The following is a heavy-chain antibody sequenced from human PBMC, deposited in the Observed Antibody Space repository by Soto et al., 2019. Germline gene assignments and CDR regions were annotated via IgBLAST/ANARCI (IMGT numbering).Heavy chain of an antibody. CDR2: IIPIFGTA. CDR3: ARDGGRYYRAYYYHGMDV. CDR1: VGTFSSYA. V-gene: IGHV1-69*13. J-gene: IGHJ6*02. D-gene: IGHD1-26*01. Sequence: SVKVSCKASVGTFSSYAISWVRQAPGQGLEWMGGIIPIFGTANYAQKFQGRVTITADESTSTAYMELSSLRSEDTAVYYCARDGGRYYRAYYYHGMDVWGQGTTVTVSS.